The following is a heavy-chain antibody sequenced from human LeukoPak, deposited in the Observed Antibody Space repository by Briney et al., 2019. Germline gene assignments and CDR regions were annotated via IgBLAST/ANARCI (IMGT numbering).Heavy chain of an antibody. CDR2: ISSSGSTI. CDR1: GFTFSDYY. J-gene: IGHJ5*02. D-gene: IGHD6-13*01. CDR3: ARDKEDLASSSWYVGRWFDP. Sequence: PGGSLRLSCAASGFTFSDYYMSWIRQAPGKGLEWISYISSSGSTIYYADSVKGRFTISRDNAKNSLYLQMNSLRAEDTAVYYCARDKEDLASSSWYVGRWFDPWGQGTLVTVSS. V-gene: IGHV3-11*04.